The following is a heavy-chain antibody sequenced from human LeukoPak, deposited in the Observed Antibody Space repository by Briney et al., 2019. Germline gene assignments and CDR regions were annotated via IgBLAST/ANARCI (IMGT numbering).Heavy chain of an antibody. CDR1: GFTFSSYA. D-gene: IGHD3-3*01. J-gene: IGHJ4*02. CDR3: AKDLISITIFGTVDY. V-gene: IGHV3-23*01. CDR2: ISGSGGRT. Sequence: GGSLRLSCAASGFTFSSYAMSWVRQAPGKGLEWVSAISGSGGRTYYADSVKGRSTISRDNSKNTLYLQMNSLRAEGTAVYYCAKDLISITIFGTVDYWGQGTLVTVSS.